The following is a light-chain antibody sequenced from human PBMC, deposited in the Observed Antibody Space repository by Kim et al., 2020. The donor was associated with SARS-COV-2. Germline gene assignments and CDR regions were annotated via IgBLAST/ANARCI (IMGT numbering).Light chain of an antibody. CDR1: QAIRND. J-gene: IGKJ2*01. V-gene: IGKV1-17*01. CDR2: AAA. CDR3: LQYNSYPQT. Sequence: DIQMTQSPSSLSASVGDRVTITCRASQAIRNDLSWFQHKPGKAPKCLISAAAGLQSGVPSRFSGSGSGTEFTLTISSLQPEDFATYYCLQYNSYPQTFGQGTKLEI.